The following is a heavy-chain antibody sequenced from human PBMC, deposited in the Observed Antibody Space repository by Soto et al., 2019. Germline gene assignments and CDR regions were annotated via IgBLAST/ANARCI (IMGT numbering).Heavy chain of an antibody. CDR1: GFTFGDFG. CDR2: ISSASGYV. V-gene: IGHV3-21*01. J-gene: IGHJ4*02. Sequence: GGSLRLSCAASGFTFGDFGMNWVRQAPGKGLQWVSSISSASGYVYYADSVKGRFSISRDNADNSLFLQMNSLRVDDTAVYLCARESPTSPFLDSWGQGTLVTVSS. CDR3: ARESPTSPFLDS.